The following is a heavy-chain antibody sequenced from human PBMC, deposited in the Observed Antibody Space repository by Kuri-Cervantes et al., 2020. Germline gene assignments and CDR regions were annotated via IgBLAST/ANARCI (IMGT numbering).Heavy chain of an antibody. CDR3: ARDLRYYYDSSPKRGYGMGV. D-gene: IGHD3-22*01. J-gene: IGHJ6*02. CDR2: IIPIFGTA. Sequence: SVKVSCKASGGTFSSYAISWVRQAPGQGLEWMGGIIPIFGTANYAQKFQGRVTITADESTSTAYMELSSLRSEDTAVYYCARDLRYYYDSSPKRGYGMGVWGQGTTVTVSS. V-gene: IGHV1-69*13. CDR1: GGTFSSYA.